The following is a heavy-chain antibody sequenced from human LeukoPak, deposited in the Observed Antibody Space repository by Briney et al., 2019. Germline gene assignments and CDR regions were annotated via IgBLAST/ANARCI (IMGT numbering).Heavy chain of an antibody. CDR1: GGTFSSYA. CDR3: ARDKGYSDGKHLGYYYYYMDV. D-gene: IGHD5-18*01. V-gene: IGHV1-69*06. Sequence: ASVKVSCKASGGTFSSYAISWVRQAPGQGLEWMGGIIPIFGTANYAQKFQGRVTITADKSTSTAYMELSRLRSEDTAVYYCARDKGYSDGKHLGYYYYYMDVWGKGTTVTVSS. J-gene: IGHJ6*03. CDR2: IIPIFGTA.